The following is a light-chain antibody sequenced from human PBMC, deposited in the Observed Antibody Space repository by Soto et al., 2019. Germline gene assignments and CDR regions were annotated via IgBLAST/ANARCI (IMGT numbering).Light chain of an antibody. CDR3: SSFAGSNNFPYV. V-gene: IGLV2-8*01. Sequence: QSAVTQLPTASGSPGQSVTISCTGTSSGVCAYDYVSWYQQHPGKAPKLMIYEINKRPSGVPDRFSGSKSGNTASLTVSGLQAEDEADYYCSSFAGSNNFPYVFGTGTKVTVL. J-gene: IGLJ1*01. CDR1: SSGVCAYDY. CDR2: EIN.